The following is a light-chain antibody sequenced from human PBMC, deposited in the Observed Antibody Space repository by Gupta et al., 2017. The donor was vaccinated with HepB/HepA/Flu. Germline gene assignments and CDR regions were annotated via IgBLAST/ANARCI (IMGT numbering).Light chain of an antibody. CDR1: QSVSSSY. CDR2: GAS. V-gene: IGKV3-20*01. Sequence: EIVLMQSPGTLSLSPGERATLSCRASQSVSSSYLAWYQQNPGQAPRLLIHGASSRATGIPDRFSGSGSGTDFTLTISRLEPEDFAVYYCQQYGSSPFTFGPGTKVDIK. J-gene: IGKJ3*01. CDR3: QQYGSSPFT.